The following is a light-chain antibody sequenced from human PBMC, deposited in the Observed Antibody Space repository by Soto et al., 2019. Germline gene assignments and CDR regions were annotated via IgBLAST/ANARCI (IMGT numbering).Light chain of an antibody. J-gene: IGKJ2*01. Sequence: EIVLTQSPGTLSLSPGERATLSCRASHSVSSSYLAWYQQKPGQAPRLLIYGASSRATAIPDRFSGSGSGTDFTLTISRLEPEDFAGYYCQQYGGSPPYTFGQGTKLEIK. CDR2: GAS. CDR1: HSVSSSY. CDR3: QQYGGSPPYT. V-gene: IGKV3-20*01.